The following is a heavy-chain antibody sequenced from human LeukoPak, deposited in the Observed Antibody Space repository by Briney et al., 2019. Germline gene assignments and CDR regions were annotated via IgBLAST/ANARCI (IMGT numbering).Heavy chain of an antibody. D-gene: IGHD4-11*01. CDR3: ARANPATTVTTFDY. J-gene: IGHJ4*02. CDR2: ISGDGGST. Sequence: GGSLRLYCAASGFTLDDYAMHWVRQAPVKCLEWVSLISGDGGSTYYADSVKGRFTISRDNAKNSLYLQMNSLRAEDTAVYYCARANPATTVTTFDYWGQGTLVTVSS. V-gene: IGHV3-43*02. CDR1: GFTLDDYA.